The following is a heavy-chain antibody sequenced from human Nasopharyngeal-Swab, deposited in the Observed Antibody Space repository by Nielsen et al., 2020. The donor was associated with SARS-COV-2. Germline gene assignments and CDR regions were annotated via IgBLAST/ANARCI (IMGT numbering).Heavy chain of an antibody. D-gene: IGHD3-22*01. J-gene: IGHJ4*01. CDR3: ARRRSSGRYFFDY. V-gene: IGHV4-34*01. CDR2: INHIGST. CDR1: GGSFSGYY. Sequence: SETLSLTCTVSGGSFSGYYWSWIRQTPGKGLEWIGEINHIGSTNYNPSLKSRVTLSAYMSKNQLSLKLNSVTAADTAVYYCARRRSSGRYFFDYWGRGTPVTVSS.